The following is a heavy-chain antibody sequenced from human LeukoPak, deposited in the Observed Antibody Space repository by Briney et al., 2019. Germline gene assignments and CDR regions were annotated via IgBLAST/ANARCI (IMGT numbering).Heavy chain of an antibody. V-gene: IGHV1-18*04. D-gene: IGHD5-24*01. Sequence: ASVKVSCKPSVYIFTTYNLHWVRQAPGQGLEWMGWISTSTGDTDYARNLRGRVTMSTDASTGTAYMELRRLRSDDTAVYYCARSHNVYFDYWGQGTLLTVTT. CDR3: ARSHNVYFDY. J-gene: IGHJ4*02. CDR2: ISTSTGDT. CDR1: VYIFTTYN.